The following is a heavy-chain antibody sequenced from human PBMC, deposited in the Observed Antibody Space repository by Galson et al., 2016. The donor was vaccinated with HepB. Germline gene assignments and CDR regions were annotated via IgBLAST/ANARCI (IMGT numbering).Heavy chain of an antibody. V-gene: IGHV4-39*01. CDR1: GGSISSSSSY. D-gene: IGHD2-2*01. J-gene: IGHJ4*02. Sequence: SETLSLTCSVSGGSISSSSSYWGWIRQPPGKGLEWIGSVYFRGTTNLNPSVKSRVTISVDTSKNQFSLKLTSVTAADTAVYYCARPTYPMYYIDYWGQGTLVTGSS. CDR2: VYFRGTT. CDR3: ARPTYPMYYIDY.